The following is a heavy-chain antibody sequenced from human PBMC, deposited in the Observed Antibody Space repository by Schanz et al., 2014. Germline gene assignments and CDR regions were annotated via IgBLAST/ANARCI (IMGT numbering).Heavy chain of an antibody. D-gene: IGHD3-10*01. Sequence: QVQLVQSGSEVKKPGASVKVSCKASGYTFTTYGISWVRQAPGQGLEWMGWISAYNGHTNYAQKFQGRVTMTTDTSTSTAYMELRSLRSDDTAVYYCAKSGPDGWGNYQFDYWGQGTLVTVSS. CDR3: AKSGPDGWGNYQFDY. CDR1: GYTFTTYG. V-gene: IGHV1-18*01. CDR2: ISAYNGHT. J-gene: IGHJ4*02.